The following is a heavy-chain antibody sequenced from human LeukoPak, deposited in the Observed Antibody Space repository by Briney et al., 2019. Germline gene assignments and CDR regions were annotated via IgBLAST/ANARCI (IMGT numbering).Heavy chain of an antibody. CDR2: IDADGSSA. V-gene: IGHV3-74*01. CDR1: GFTFHNYA. J-gene: IGHJ4*02. CDR3: TREGGYDPFEY. Sequence: GGSLRLSCAASGFTFHNYAMHWVRQAPGKGLVWVSRIDADGSSATYADSVKGRFTISRDNAKNTLYLQMDSLRAEDAAVYYCTREGGYDPFEYWGQGTLVTVSS. D-gene: IGHD5-12*01.